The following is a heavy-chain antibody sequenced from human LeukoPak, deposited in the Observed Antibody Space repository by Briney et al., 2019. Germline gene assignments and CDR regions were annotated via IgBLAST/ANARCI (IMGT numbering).Heavy chain of an antibody. V-gene: IGHV4-30-2*01. D-gene: IGHD2-15*01. CDR3: ARGPLSYCSGGSCWAKNWFDP. CDR2: IYHSGST. CDR1: GGSISSGGYS. J-gene: IGHJ5*02. Sequence: SQTLSLTCAVSGGSISSGGYSWSWIRQPPGKGLEWIGYIYHSGSTYYNPSLKSRVTISVDRSKNQFSLKLSSVTAADTAVYYCARGPLSYCSGGSCWAKNWFDPWGQGTLVTVSS.